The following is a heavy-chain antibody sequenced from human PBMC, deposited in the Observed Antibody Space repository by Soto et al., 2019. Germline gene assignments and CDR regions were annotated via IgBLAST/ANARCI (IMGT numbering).Heavy chain of an antibody. D-gene: IGHD2-2*01. CDR3: ARDGDIVVVPAAVPFDY. J-gene: IGHJ4*02. V-gene: IGHV1-18*01. CDR2: ISAYNGNT. CDR1: GYTFTSYG. Sequence: GASVKVSCKASGYTFTSYGISWVRQAPGQGLEWMGWISAYNGNTNYAQKFQGRVTITRDTSTSTAYMELSSLRSEDTAVYYFARDGDIVVVPAAVPFDYWGQGTLVTVSS.